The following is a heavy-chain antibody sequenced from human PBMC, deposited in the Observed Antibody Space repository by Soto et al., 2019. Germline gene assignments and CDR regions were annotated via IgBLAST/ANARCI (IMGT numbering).Heavy chain of an antibody. CDR1: VFTFGTYA. V-gene: IGHV3-33*01. CDR2: IYYDGSNR. Sequence: GGSLRLSCAASVFTFGTYAMHWVRQAPGKGLEWVAVIYYDGSNRYYGDAVKGRFTISRDNSKSTLYLQMSSLRAEDTAVYYCARAFCTNGVCYYFFDYWGHGTLVTVSS. D-gene: IGHD2-8*01. CDR3: ARAFCTNGVCYYFFDY. J-gene: IGHJ4*01.